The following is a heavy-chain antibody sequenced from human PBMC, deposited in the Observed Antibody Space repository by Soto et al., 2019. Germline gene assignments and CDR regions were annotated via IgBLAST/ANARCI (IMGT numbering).Heavy chain of an antibody. V-gene: IGHV3-23*01. CDR1: GFTFGSYA. D-gene: IGHD2-8*02. CDR2: ISGSGGST. Sequence: PGGSLRLSCAASGFTFGSYAMSWVGQGPGKGLEWVSAISGSGGSTYYADSVKGRFTISRDNSKNTLYLQMNSLRAEDTAVYYCAPANCLVAPPGFDYWGQGTLVTVSS. J-gene: IGHJ4*02. CDR3: APANCLVAPPGFDY.